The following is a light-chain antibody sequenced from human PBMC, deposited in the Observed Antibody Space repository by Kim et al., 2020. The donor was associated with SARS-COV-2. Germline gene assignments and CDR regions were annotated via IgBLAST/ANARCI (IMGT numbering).Light chain of an antibody. CDR3: QQYYNAPYS. CDR1: QAISYA. CDR2: AAS. Sequence: DIQMAQSPSSLSASVGDRVSITCRASQAISYALAWYQQKPGTAPKVLVYAASKLQTGVPSRFSGSGSGTDYTHSISSLQPEDFATYYCQQYYNAPYSFGQGTKVDIK. J-gene: IGKJ2*01. V-gene: IGKV1-NL1*01.